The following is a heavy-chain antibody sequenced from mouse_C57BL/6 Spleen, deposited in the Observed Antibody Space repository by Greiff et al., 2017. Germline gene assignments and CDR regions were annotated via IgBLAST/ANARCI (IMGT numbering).Heavy chain of an antibody. D-gene: IGHD2-2*01. CDR1: GFTFSDYY. CDR2: INYDGSSP. Sequence: DVKLVESEGGLVQPGSSMKLSCTASGFTFSDYYMAWVRQVPEKGLEWVANINYDGSSPYYLDSLKSRFIISRDNAKNILYLQMSSLKSEDTATYYCASIYYGYGWFAYWGQGTLVTVSA. J-gene: IGHJ3*01. V-gene: IGHV5-16*01. CDR3: ASIYYGYGWFAY.